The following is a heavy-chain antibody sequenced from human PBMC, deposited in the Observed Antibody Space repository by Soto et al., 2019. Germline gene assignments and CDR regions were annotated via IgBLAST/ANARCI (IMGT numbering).Heavy chain of an antibody. CDR1: GASVTSGSYY. Sequence: QVQLQESGPGLVKPSETLSLTCTVSGASVTSGSYYWSWIRQPPGKGLEWIGYIYYSGSTEYNAPLKSRVTISVNTSKNQFSLKLGSVTTADTAVYYCARKQGYPSRFGMDAWGRGTTVTVAS. V-gene: IGHV4-61*01. CDR2: IYYSGST. CDR3: ARKQGYPSRFGMDA. D-gene: IGHD6-13*01. J-gene: IGHJ6*02.